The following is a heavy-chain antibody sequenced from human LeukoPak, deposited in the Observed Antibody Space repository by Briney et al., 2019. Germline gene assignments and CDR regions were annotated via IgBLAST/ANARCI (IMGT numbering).Heavy chain of an antibody. D-gene: IGHD5-18*01. V-gene: IGHV4-39*07. CDR3: ARVDTSMIIDY. CDR2: IYHRGNT. CDR1: GGSISSTSYY. J-gene: IGHJ4*02. Sequence: SETLSLTCTVSGGSISSTSYYWGWIRQAPGKGLEWIGSIYHRGNTYYNPSLKSRVTMSVDTSNNQFSLKLSSVTAADTALYYCARVDTSMIIDYWGQGTLVTVSS.